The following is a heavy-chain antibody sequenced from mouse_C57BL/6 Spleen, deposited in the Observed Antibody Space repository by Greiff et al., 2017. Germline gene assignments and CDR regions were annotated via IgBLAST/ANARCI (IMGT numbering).Heavy chain of an antibody. J-gene: IGHJ1*03. Sequence: VQLQQSGPELVKPGASVKISCKASGYTFTDYYMNWVKQSHGKSLEWIGDINPNNGGTSYNQKFKGKATLTVDKSSSTAYMELRSLTSEDSAVYYCARFTTVRSYWYFDVWGTGTTVTVSS. V-gene: IGHV1-26*01. D-gene: IGHD1-1*01. CDR3: ARFTTVRSYWYFDV. CDR1: GYTFTDYY. CDR2: INPNNGGT.